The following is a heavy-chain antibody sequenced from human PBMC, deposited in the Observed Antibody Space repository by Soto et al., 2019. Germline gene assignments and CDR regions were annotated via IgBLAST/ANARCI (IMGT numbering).Heavy chain of an antibody. CDR1: GDSITRSYYY. D-gene: IGHD6-13*01. V-gene: IGHV4-39*01. J-gene: IGHJ6*02. Sequence: SETLSLTCPVSGDSITRSYYYWVWIRQPPGKGLEWIGSMYYNGITYYNPSLKSRVTVSGDTSKNQFSLKVTSVTAADTAVYYCARGSSSPYYYYGMDVWGQGTTVTVSS. CDR3: ARGSSSPYYYYGMDV. CDR2: MYYNGIT.